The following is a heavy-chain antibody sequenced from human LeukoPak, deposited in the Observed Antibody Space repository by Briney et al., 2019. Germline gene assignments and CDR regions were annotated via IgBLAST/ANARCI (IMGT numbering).Heavy chain of an antibody. J-gene: IGHJ4*02. V-gene: IGHV4-39*01. CDR1: GGSVRRSDYY. CDR2: VRYTGRS. CDR3: ASYFDDTGTASFDN. D-gene: IGHD3-22*01. Sequence: TSETLSLTCSVSGGSVRRSDYYWACIRQPPGKGLEWIGSVRYTGRSYYTPSHQRRVTISLDTSNNQFSLRMNSVTAADTAVYFCASYFDDTGTASFDNWGQGILVTVSS.